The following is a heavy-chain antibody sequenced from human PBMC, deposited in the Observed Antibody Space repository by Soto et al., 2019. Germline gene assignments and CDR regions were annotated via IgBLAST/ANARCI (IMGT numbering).Heavy chain of an antibody. J-gene: IGHJ4*02. CDR1: GFGFSNYE. V-gene: IGHV3-48*03. CDR3: ARGDCKTSCYIGF. CDR2: ITSSGGAT. Sequence: EGQLVESGGGLVQPGGSLRLSCAAYGFGFSNYEMNWVRQAPGKGLEWVSYITSSGGATMYADSVKGRFTISRDNAKDSLYLQMNSLRVEDTAVYYCARGDCKTSCYIGFWGQGALVTVSS. D-gene: IGHD2-2*02.